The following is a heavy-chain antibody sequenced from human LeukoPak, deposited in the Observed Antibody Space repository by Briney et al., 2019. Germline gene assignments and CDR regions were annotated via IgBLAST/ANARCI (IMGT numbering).Heavy chain of an antibody. CDR2: INPNSGGT. CDR3: ARTKPPCTSCLLLDY. D-gene: IGHD2-2*01. CDR1: GYTFTGYY. J-gene: IGHJ4*02. Sequence: GASVKVSCKASGYTFTGYYIHWLRQAPGQGLEWVGWINPNSGGTNYAPKFQGLATMSSDTSITTAYMELNRLISDDTAVYYCARTKPPCTSCLLLDYWGQGTLVTVSS. V-gene: IGHV1-2*02.